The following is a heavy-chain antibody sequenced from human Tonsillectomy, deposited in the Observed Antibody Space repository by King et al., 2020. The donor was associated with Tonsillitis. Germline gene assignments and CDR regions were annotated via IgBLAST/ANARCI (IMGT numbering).Heavy chain of an antibody. J-gene: IGHJ4*02. CDR3: ARTFYASGSFPGCFDY. CDR2: VSYSGST. CDR1: GDSISDYY. D-gene: IGHD3-10*01. V-gene: IGHV4-59*01. Sequence: VQLQESGPGLVKPSETLSLTCTVSGDSISDYYWSWIRQPPGKGLEWIGYVSYSGSTNYNPSLKSPVTISVHTSKNHSSLRLSSVTAADTAVYYCARTFYASGSFPGCFDYWGQGTLVTVSS.